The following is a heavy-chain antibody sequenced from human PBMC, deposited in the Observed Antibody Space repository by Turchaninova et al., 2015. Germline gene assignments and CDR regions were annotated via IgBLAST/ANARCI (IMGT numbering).Heavy chain of an antibody. J-gene: IGHJ4*02. CDR1: GFSLSTTGMG. D-gene: IGHD4/OR15-4a*01. V-gene: IGHV2-5*02. CDR3: AHSANGPFDY. CDR2: IYWGDDK. Sequence: QITLKESGPTLVKPTQTLPLTCSFSGFSLSTTGMGVGWIRQPPGKALAGLAVIYWGDDKRYRPSLKSRLTLTGDTSKNQVVLTITNVDPVDTATYYCAHSANGPFDYWGQGTLVTVSS.